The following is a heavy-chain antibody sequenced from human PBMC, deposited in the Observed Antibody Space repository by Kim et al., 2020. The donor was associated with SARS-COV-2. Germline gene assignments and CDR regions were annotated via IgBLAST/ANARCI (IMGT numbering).Heavy chain of an antibody. D-gene: IGHD2-15*01. CDR1: GFTFSRFW. CDR3: TRGATEYGNGLGDF. V-gene: IGHV3-74*01. Sequence: GGSLRLSCAASGFTFSRFWMHWVRQAPGKGLMWLSRIGRDGGSTGCADSVKGRCSISRDNAKNTLYLQMNSLRVEDTAMYYCTRGATEYGNGLGDFWGQGPVHTVSS. J-gene: IGHJ4*02. CDR2: IGRDGGST.